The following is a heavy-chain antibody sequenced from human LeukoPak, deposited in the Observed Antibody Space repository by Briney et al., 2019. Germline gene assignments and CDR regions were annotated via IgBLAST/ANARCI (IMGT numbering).Heavy chain of an antibody. D-gene: IGHD3-16*01. Sequence: GRSLRLSCAASGFTFSSYAMSWVRQAPGKGLDWVCDISNSGYYTNYADSVKGRFTISRDNAKNSLYLQMNSLRTEDSAVYYCARGRSRGSDCWGQGTLVTVSS. V-gene: IGHV3-11*05. CDR1: GFTFSSYA. J-gene: IGHJ4*02. CDR3: ARGRSRGSDC. CDR2: ISNSGYYT.